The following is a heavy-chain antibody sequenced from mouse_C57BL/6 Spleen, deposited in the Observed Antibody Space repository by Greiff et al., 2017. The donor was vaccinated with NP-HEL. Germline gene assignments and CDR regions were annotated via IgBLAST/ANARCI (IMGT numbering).Heavy chain of an antibody. V-gene: IGHV1-26*01. CDR3: APLDSSGYVWFAY. CDR1: GYTFTDYY. CDR2: INPNNGGT. J-gene: IGHJ3*01. D-gene: IGHD3-2*02. Sequence: VQLQQSGPELVKPGASVKISCKASGYTFTDYYMNWVKQSHGKSLEWIGDINPNNGGTSYNQKFKGKATLTVDKSSSTAYMELRSLTSEDSAVYYCAPLDSSGYVWFAYWGQGTLVTVSA.